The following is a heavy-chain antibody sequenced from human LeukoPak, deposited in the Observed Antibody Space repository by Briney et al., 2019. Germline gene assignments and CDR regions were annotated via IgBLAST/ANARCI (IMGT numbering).Heavy chain of an antibody. J-gene: IGHJ6*03. Sequence: ASVKVSCKASGYTFTSYDINWVRQATGQGLEWMGWMNPNSGNTGHAQKFQGRVTMTRNTSISTAYMELSSLRSEDTAVYYCASSLGVRSSWYVNSYYYYYMDVWGKGTTVTASS. V-gene: IGHV1-8*01. D-gene: IGHD6-13*01. CDR2: MNPNSGNT. CDR1: GYTFTSYD. CDR3: ASSLGVRSSWYVNSYYYYYMDV.